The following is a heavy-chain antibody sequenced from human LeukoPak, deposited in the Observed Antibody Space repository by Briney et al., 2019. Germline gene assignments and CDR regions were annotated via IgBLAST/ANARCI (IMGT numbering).Heavy chain of an antibody. CDR1: GFTFSTYG. CDR2: IRYDGSSK. Sequence: GGSLRLSCAASGFTFSTYGMHWVRQAPGKGPEWVAFIRYDGSSKYYADSVKGRFTISRDISKNTLHLRMNSLRAEDTAVYYCAKDYGEWWEVPTTYFDYWGQGTLVTVSS. CDR3: AKDYGEWWEVPTTYFDY. V-gene: IGHV3-30*02. J-gene: IGHJ4*02. D-gene: IGHD2-15*01.